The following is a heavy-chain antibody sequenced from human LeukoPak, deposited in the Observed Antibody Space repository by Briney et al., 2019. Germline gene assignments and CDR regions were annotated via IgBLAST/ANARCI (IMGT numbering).Heavy chain of an antibody. CDR3: AATYFDY. D-gene: IGHD2-15*01. CDR1: GFTVSSNY. Sequence: GGSLRLSCAASGFTVSSNYMSWVRAAPGEGVWWVSVLYSVGSTYYADSVKCRFTISRDNSKNTLYLQTNSLRSEDTAVYYCAATYFDYWGQGTLVTVSS. J-gene: IGHJ4*02. CDR2: LYSVGST. V-gene: IGHV3-66*01.